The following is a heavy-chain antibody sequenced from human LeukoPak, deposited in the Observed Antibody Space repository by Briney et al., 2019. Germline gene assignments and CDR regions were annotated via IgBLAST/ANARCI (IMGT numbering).Heavy chain of an antibody. CDR1: GFIFSSYA. J-gene: IGHJ4*02. CDR2: ISGSGGTT. CDR3: AKGSPQGVVVVVTTLYFDY. D-gene: IGHD2-15*01. Sequence: GGSLRLSCAASGFIFSSYAMSWVRQAPGKGLEWVSAISGSGGTTYYADSVKGWFTISRDNSKNTLYLQMDSLRAEDTAVYYCAKGSPQGVVVVVTTLYFDYWGQGTLVTVSS. V-gene: IGHV3-23*01.